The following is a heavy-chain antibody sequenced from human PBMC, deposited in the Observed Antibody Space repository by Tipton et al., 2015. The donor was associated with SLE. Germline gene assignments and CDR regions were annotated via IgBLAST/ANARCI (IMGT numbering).Heavy chain of an antibody. V-gene: IGHV4-31*03. CDR1: GGSIRGGDFY. Sequence: TLSLTCTVSGGSIRGGDFYWGWIRQHPGKGLEWIGYIHESGATLYNPSLRSRSAISVDTSQNQFSLRLTSATAADTAIYYCARHPGASFDFWGQGILVTVSS. CDR3: ARHPGASFDF. CDR2: IHESGAT. J-gene: IGHJ4*02.